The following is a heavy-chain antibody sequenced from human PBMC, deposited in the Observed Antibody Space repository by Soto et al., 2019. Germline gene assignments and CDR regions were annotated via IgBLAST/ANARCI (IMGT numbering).Heavy chain of an antibody. V-gene: IGHV3-23*01. CDR3: AKAFDARGYTYERAFDY. CDR2: ISGRGDGT. Sequence: EVQLLESGGGLVQPGGSLRLCCVASGFKFSTYAMAWVRQAPGKGLEWVSSISGRGDGTYQPDFVKGRFTISRDNSRNTLDLQLNGLRAEDTALYYCAKAFDARGYTYERAFDYWGPGTLVIVSS. J-gene: IGHJ4*02. CDR1: GFKFSTYA. D-gene: IGHD3-16*02.